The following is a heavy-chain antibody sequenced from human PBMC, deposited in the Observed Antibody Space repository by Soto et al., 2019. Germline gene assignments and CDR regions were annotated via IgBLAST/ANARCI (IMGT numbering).Heavy chain of an antibody. CDR2: IYWDDDK. D-gene: IGHD3-3*01. CDR3: AHRVLRTVFGLVTTTASYFDF. J-gene: IGHJ4*02. Sequence: QITLNESGPTQVKPRQTLTLTCTFSGFSLTTSGVGVGWIRQSPGKAPEWLALIYWDDDKRYSPSLKSRLTLTKDTSKNQVVLRMADLDSADTATYYCAHRVLRTVFGLVTTTASYFDFWGQGTPVAVSS. CDR1: GFSLTTSGVG. V-gene: IGHV2-5*02.